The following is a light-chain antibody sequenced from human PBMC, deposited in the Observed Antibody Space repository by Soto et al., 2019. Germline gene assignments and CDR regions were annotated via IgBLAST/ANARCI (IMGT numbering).Light chain of an antibody. Sequence: DIMMTQSPDSLAVSLGVRATINCESSQSPVNSSNNKKYLTWYQQKPGQPPKVLIYWASTRESGVPDRFSGSGSGTDFTLTISSLQAEDVAVYYCQQYSRDTPTFGGGTNVDIK. J-gene: IGKJ4*01. CDR2: WAS. V-gene: IGKV4-1*01. CDR3: QQYSRDTPT. CDR1: QSPVNSSNNKKY.